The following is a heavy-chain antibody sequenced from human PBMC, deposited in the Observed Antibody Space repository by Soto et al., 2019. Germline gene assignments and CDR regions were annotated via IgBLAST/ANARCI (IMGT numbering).Heavy chain of an antibody. CDR1: GGSISSGDYY. Sequence: QVQLQESGPGLMKPSQTLSLTCTVSGGSISSGDYYWSWIRQPPGKGLEWIGYISYSGSTYYKASLKSRLIISVDTSKNQFSLKLSSVTAADTAVYYCARSDYGDRYYFDYWGQGTLVTVSS. V-gene: IGHV4-30-4*01. CDR3: ARSDYGDRYYFDY. J-gene: IGHJ4*02. D-gene: IGHD4-17*01. CDR2: ISYSGST.